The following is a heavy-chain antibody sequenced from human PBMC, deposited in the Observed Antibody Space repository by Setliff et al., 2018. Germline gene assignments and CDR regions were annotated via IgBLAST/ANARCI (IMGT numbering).Heavy chain of an antibody. V-gene: IGHV4-4*07. J-gene: IGHJ6*03. CDR3: AREQWLDPPGYYYMDV. Sequence: SETLSLTCAVYGGSFSGYYWSWIRQPAGKGLEWIGRIYTSGSTNYNPSLKSRVTMSVDTSKNQFSLKLNSVTAADMAVYYCAREQWLDPPGYYYMDVWAKGTTVTVS. CDR1: GGSFSGYY. D-gene: IGHD6-19*01. CDR2: IYTSGST.